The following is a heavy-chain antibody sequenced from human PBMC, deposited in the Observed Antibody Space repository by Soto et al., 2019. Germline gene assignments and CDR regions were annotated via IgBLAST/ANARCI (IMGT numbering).Heavy chain of an antibody. CDR1: GYSFTDYK. D-gene: IGHD4-17*01. V-gene: IGHV1-2*04. CDR3: ATWVDYGDFEGFDF. CDR2: VDPNGGGS. Sequence: ASVKVSCKTSGYSFTDYKLHWVRQAPGQGLEWKGWVDPNGGGSNSAQKFQGSVTMTWDTSITTAYLDLTRLTTNDTATYFCATWVDYGDFEGFDFWGQGTLVTVSS. J-gene: IGHJ4*02.